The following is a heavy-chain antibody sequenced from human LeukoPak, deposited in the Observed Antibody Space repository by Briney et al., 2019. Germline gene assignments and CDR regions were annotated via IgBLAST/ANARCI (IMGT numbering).Heavy chain of an antibody. CDR1: GGSISSGGYY. D-gene: IGHD3-22*01. V-gene: IGHV4-30-2*01. Sequence: KPSETLSLTCTVSGGSISSGGYYWGWIRQPPGKGLEWIRYIYHSGSTYYNPSLKSRVTISVDRSKNQFSLKLSSVTAADTAVYYCARDLASSGYDFLRDAFDIWGQGTMVTVSS. CDR2: IYHSGST. J-gene: IGHJ3*02. CDR3: ARDLASSGYDFLRDAFDI.